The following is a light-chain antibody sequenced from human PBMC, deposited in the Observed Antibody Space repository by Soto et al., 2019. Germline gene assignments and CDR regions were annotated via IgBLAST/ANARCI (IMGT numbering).Light chain of an antibody. CDR3: SAWDGSLNGLV. CDR2: NNV. Sequence: QSVLTPPPSASGTPGQRVTISCSGSSSNIGSNILNWYRQVPGTAPKLLIYNNVHRPSGVPDRFSGSKSGASGSLAISGLQVEDEADYYCSAWDGSLNGLVFGGGIKLTVL. CDR1: SSNIGSNI. J-gene: IGLJ3*02. V-gene: IGLV1-44*01.